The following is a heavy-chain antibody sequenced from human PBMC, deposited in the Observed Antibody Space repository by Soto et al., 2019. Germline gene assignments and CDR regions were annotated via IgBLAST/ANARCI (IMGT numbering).Heavy chain of an antibody. V-gene: IGHV4-31*03. CDR2: IYYSGST. CDR3: ARVVPAARVLWFDP. D-gene: IGHD2-2*01. CDR1: GGSISSGGYY. Sequence: QVQLQESGPGLVKPSQTLSLTCTVSGGSISSGGYYWSWIRQHPGKGLEWIGYIYYSGSTYYNPSSKSRVTISVDTSKNQFSLKLSSVTAADTAVYYCARVVPAARVLWFDPWGQGTLVTVSS. J-gene: IGHJ5*02.